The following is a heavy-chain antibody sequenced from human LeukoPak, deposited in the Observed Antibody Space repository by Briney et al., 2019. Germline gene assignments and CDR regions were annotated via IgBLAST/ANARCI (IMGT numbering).Heavy chain of an antibody. CDR1: GGFLSGYY. CDR3: VRSKSGTYGWFDP. D-gene: IGHD4-17*01. Sequence: SDTLSLTCTVSGGFLSGYYWSWIRHPPGKALEWSGYIYYTGSTNYNPSLKSRVIISVDTSMNQFSLKVSSVTAADTAVYYCVRSKSGTYGWFDPWGQGTLVTVSS. CDR2: IYYTGST. V-gene: IGHV4-59*07. J-gene: IGHJ5*02.